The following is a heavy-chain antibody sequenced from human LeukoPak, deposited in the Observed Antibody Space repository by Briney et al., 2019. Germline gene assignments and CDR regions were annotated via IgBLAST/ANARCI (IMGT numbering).Heavy chain of an antibody. Sequence: ASVKVSCKASGYTFTSYDINWVRQATGQGLEWMGWMNPNSGNTGYAQKFQGRVTMTRNTSISTAYMELSSLRSEDTAVYYCARGAPASPYYDISTPGPDNWFDPWGQGTLVTVSS. D-gene: IGHD3-9*01. V-gene: IGHV1-8*01. J-gene: IGHJ5*02. CDR2: MNPNSGNT. CDR3: ARGAPASPYYDISTPGPDNWFDP. CDR1: GYTFTSYD.